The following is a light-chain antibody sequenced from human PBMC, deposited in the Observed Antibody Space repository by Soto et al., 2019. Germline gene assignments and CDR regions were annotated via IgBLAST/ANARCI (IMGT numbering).Light chain of an antibody. J-gene: IGLJ2*01. V-gene: IGLV2-14*01. CDR3: SSYTSSSHVV. CDR1: SSDVGGYNY. Sequence: QSALTQPASVSGSPGQSITISCTGTSSDVGGYNYVSWYQQHPGKAPKLVIYEVSNRPSGVSNRFSGSKSGNTASLTISGLQAEDEADYYCSSYTSSSHVVFGGGTKVTVL. CDR2: EVS.